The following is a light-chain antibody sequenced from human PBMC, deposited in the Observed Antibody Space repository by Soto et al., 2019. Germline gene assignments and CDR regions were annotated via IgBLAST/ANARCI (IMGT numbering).Light chain of an antibody. CDR2: GAS. CDR1: QSVSSNY. Sequence: EIVLTQSPGTQSLSPGDTATLSCRASQSVSSNYLAWYQQKPGQAPRLLIYGASNRATGISDRFSGSGSGTDFTLTISRLEPEDFAVYYCQHYGSSPPMYTFGQGTKLEIK. V-gene: IGKV3-20*01. CDR3: QHYGSSPPMYT. J-gene: IGKJ2*01.